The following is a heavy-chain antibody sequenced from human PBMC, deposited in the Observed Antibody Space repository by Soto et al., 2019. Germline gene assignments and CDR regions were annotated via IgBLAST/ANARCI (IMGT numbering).Heavy chain of an antibody. CDR2: IYWDDDT. CDR1: GFSLSTRGVG. V-gene: IGHV2-5*02. D-gene: IGHD3-10*02. Sequence: QITLKESGPTLVKPTQTLTLTCTFSGFSLSTRGVGVGWIRQPPGKALEWLALIYWDDDTRYSPSLKSRLTITQDTSKNRVVLTMTNMYPVDTATYYCAHSWLFGELLRSWFDPWGQGTLVTVSS. CDR3: AHSWLFGELLRSWFDP. J-gene: IGHJ5*02.